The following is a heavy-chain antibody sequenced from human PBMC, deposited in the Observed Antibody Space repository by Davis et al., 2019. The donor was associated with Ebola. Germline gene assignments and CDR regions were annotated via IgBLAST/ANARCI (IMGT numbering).Heavy chain of an antibody. D-gene: IGHD2-2*01. CDR3: ARSLGDIVLVPAALVPDY. CDR1: GVTFSRYD. CDR2: ISSGRTTL. V-gene: IGHV3-48*02. Sequence: GGSLRLSCVASGVTFSRYDMNWVRQAPGKGLAWVSYISSGRTTLKYADSVKGRFTISRDNAKNSLYLQMKGLRDEDTAVYYCARSLGDIVLVPAALVPDYWGQGTLVTVSS. J-gene: IGHJ4*02.